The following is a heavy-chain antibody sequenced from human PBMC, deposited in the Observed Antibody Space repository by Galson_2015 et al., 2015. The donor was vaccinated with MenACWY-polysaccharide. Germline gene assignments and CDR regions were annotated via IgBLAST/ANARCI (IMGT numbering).Heavy chain of an antibody. CDR3: ARDRVLRSPTSDPPHFDY. V-gene: IGHV3-23*01. CDR1: GFTFSSYA. Sequence: SLRLSCAASGFTFSSYAMSWVRQAPGKGLEWVSAISGSGGSTYYADSVKGRFTISRDNSKNTLYLQMNSLRAEDTAVYYCARDRVLRSPTSDPPHFDYWGQGTLVTVSS. D-gene: IGHD4-17*01. CDR2: ISGSGGST. J-gene: IGHJ4*02.